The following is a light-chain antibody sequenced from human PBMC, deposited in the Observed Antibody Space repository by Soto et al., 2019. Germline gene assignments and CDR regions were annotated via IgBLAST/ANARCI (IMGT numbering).Light chain of an antibody. J-gene: IGKJ1*01. CDR1: QSGSSN. V-gene: IGKV3-15*01. Sequence: EIVLTQSPGTLSLSTEERATLSCRHKQSGSSNLAWYQQKPGQAPRLLIYGASSRATGIPARFSGSGSGTEFTLTISSLQSEDFAVYYCQQYNNWPTVTFGQGTKVDIK. CDR2: GAS. CDR3: QQYNNWPTVT.